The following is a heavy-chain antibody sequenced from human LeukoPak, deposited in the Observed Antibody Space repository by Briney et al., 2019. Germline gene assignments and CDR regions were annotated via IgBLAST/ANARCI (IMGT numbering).Heavy chain of an antibody. Sequence: PSETLSLTCTVSGGSISSGGYYWSWIRQHPGKGLEWIGYIYYSGSTYYNPSLKSRVTISVDTSKNQFSLKLSSVTAADTAVYYCARGYRNWGPYYFDYWGQGTLVTVSS. CDR1: GGSISSGGYY. D-gene: IGHD7-27*01. V-gene: IGHV4-31*03. CDR2: IYYSGST. J-gene: IGHJ4*02. CDR3: ARGYRNWGPYYFDY.